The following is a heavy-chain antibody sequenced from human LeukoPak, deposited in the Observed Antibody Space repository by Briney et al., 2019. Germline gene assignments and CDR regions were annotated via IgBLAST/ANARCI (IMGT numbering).Heavy chain of an antibody. V-gene: IGHV3-7*01. CDR2: INRDESEK. CDR1: GFTFSSYW. Sequence: GGSVRLSCAASGFTFSSYWMTWVRQAPGKGLEWVANINRDESEKYCVDSVKGRFTISRDNAKNSLFLQMNSLRAEDTAFYYCAKLLRDVTIYDFWGQGALVTVSS. J-gene: IGHJ4*01. CDR3: AKLLRDVTIYDF. D-gene: IGHD4-23*01.